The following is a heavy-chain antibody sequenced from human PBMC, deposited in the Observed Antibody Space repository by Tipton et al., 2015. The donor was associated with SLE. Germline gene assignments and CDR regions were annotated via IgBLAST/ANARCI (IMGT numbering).Heavy chain of an antibody. D-gene: IGHD2-15*01. CDR3: AKAYCRGGSCSFAEYGS. Sequence: SLRLSCAASGFPFSGYSMNWVRQAPGKGLEWVAHISFDGSDKYYAYSVRGRFTISRDNSKNTLDLQMNSLRDEDTALYYCAKAYCRGGSCSFAEYGSWGQGSLVIVS. CDR1: GFPFSGYS. J-gene: IGHJ5*02. CDR2: ISFDGSDK. V-gene: IGHV3-30*18.